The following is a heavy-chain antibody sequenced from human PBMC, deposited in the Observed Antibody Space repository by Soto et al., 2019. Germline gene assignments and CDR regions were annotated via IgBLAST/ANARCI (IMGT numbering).Heavy chain of an antibody. J-gene: IGHJ4*02. D-gene: IGHD4-4*01. CDR3: ARDGSHYDVDY. CDR2: IWNDGSTT. V-gene: IGHV3-33*01. Sequence: LVESGGGVAQPGRSLRLSCATSGFSFSPSGMHWVRQAPGKGLEWVAIIWNDGSTTYYVDSVKGRFTISRDNSKNTLYLQMNYLRDEDTAVYYCARDGSHYDVDYWGQGTLVTVSS. CDR1: GFSFSPSG.